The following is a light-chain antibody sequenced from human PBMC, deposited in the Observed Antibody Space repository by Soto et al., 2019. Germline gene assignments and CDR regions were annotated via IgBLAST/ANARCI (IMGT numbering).Light chain of an antibody. CDR2: DAS. CDR1: QTFGSN. CDR3: LQRSDWPIT. Sequence: EIMLTQSPATLSVSQGERATLSFRASQTFGSNLAWYQQKPGQAPRLLIYDASNRATGIPARFSGSGSGTDFTLTISRLEPEDFAVYYCLQRSDWPITFGQGTRREIK. J-gene: IGKJ5*01. V-gene: IGKV3-11*01.